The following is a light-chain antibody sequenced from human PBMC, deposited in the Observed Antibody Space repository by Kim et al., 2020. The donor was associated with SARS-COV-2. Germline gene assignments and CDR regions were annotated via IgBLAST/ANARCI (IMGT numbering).Light chain of an antibody. J-gene: IGLJ2*01. Sequence: PGKTARITCGGNNIGSKSVHWYQRKPGQAPVLVIYYDSDRPSGIPERFSGSNSGNTATLTISRVEAGDEADYYCQVWDSSSDHVVFGGGTQLTVL. V-gene: IGLV3-21*04. CDR3: QVWDSSSDHVV. CDR1: NIGSKS. CDR2: YDS.